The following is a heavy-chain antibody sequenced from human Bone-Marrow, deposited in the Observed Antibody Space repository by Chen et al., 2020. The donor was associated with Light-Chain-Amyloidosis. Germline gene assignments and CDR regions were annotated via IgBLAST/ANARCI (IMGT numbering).Heavy chain of an antibody. Sequence: EVPLEQSGPEVKKPGESLKISCKGSASPFPNYWIGWVRQMPGKGLEWMGVIYPDDSDARYSPSFEGQVTISADKSITTAYLQWRSLKASDTAMYYCARRRDGYNFDYWGQGTLVTVSS. D-gene: IGHD5-12*01. J-gene: IGHJ4*02. V-gene: IGHV5-51*01. CDR2: IYPDDSDA. CDR1: ASPFPNYW. CDR3: ARRRDGYNFDY.